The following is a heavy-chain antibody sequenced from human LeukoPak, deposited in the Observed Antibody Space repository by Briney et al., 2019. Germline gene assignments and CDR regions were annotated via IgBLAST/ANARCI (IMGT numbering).Heavy chain of an antibody. CDR2: IIPIFGTA. D-gene: IGHD5-18*01. V-gene: IGHV1-69*05. Sequence: SVRVSCKASGGTFSSYAISWVRQAPGQGLEWMGGIIPIFGTANYAQKFQGRVTITTDESTSTAYMELSSLRSEDTAVYYCASSYSYGHWYFDYWGQGALVTVSS. CDR3: ASSYSYGHWYFDY. J-gene: IGHJ4*02. CDR1: GGTFSSYA.